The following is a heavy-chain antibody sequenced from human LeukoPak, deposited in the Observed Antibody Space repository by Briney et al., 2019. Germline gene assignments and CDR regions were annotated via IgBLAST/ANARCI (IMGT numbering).Heavy chain of an antibody. CDR2: IYYSGST. Sequence: PSETLSLTCTVSGGSISSSSYYWGWIRQPPGKGLEWIGTIYYSGSTYYNPSLKSRVTISVDTSKNRFSLKLSSMTAADTAVYYCARSRRQPNWFDPWRQGTLVTVSS. CDR3: ARSRRQPNWFDP. D-gene: IGHD1-1*01. V-gene: IGHV4-39*01. J-gene: IGHJ5*02. CDR1: GGSISSSSYY.